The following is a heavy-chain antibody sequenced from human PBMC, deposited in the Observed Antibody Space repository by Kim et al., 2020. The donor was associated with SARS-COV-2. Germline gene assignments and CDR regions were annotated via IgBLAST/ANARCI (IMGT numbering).Heavy chain of an antibody. Sequence: YSPSLKSRLTITTDTSKNQVVLTMTSMDPVDTATYYCARSPISPYLGMDVWGQGTTVTVSS. D-gene: IGHD2-2*02. V-gene: IGHV2-5*01. CDR3: ARSPISPYLGMDV. J-gene: IGHJ6*02.